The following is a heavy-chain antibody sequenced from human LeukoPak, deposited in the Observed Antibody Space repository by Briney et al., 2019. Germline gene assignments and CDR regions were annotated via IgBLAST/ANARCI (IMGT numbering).Heavy chain of an antibody. CDR1: GFNFNTYA. CDR2: ISYDGNTK. CDR3: ARTVTTTPGYYYYGMDV. D-gene: IGHD4-17*01. Sequence: GGSLRLSCAASGFNFNTYAMHWVRQAPGKGLEWVAVISYDGNTKYYADSVKGRFTISRDSSENTVYLQMNSLRPDDTGLFYCARTVTTTPGYYYYGMDVWGQGTTVTVSS. V-gene: IGHV3-30-3*01. J-gene: IGHJ6*02.